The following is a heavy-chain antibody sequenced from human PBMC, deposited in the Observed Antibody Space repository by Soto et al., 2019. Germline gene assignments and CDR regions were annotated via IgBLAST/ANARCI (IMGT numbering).Heavy chain of an antibody. CDR1: GFTFSSYA. J-gene: IGHJ3*02. V-gene: IGHV3-30-3*01. CDR2: ISYDGSNK. Sequence: GGSLRLSCAASGFTFSSYAMHWVRQAPGKGLEWVAVISYDGSNKYYADSVKGRFTISRDNSKNTLYLQMNSLRAEDTAVYYCARDEDSRGQLAFDIWGQGTMVTVS. CDR3: ARDEDSRGQLAFDI. D-gene: IGHD6-13*01.